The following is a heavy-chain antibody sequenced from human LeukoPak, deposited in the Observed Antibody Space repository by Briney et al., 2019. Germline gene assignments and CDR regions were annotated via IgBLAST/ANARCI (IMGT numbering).Heavy chain of an antibody. V-gene: IGHV3-13*01. J-gene: IGHJ4*02. D-gene: IGHD2-15*01. CDR2: IGTAGDT. Sequence: GGSLRLSCAASGFTFSSYDMHWVRHATGKGLEWVSAIGTAGDTYYPGSVKGRFTISRENAKNSLYLQMNSLRAEDTAVYYCAKQLGYCSDGSCYFPYWGQGTLVTVSS. CDR1: GFTFSSYD. CDR3: AKQLGYCSDGSCYFPY.